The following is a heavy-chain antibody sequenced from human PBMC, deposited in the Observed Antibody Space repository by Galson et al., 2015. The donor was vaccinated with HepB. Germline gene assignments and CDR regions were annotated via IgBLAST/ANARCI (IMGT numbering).Heavy chain of an antibody. CDR1: GGSISSGDYY. V-gene: IGHV4-30-4*01. CDR2: IYYSGST. Sequence: LSLTCTVSGGSISSGDYYWSWIRQPPGKGLEWIGYIYYSGSTYYNPSLKSRVTISVDTSKNQFSLKLSSVTAADTAVYYCARGSRYYDFWSSLNSTPSNWFDPWGQGTLVTVSS. D-gene: IGHD3-3*01. CDR3: ARGSRYYDFWSSLNSTPSNWFDP. J-gene: IGHJ5*02.